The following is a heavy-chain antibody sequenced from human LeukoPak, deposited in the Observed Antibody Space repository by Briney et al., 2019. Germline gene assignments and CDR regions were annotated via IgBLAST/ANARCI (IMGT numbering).Heavy chain of an antibody. Sequence: GGSLRLSCAASGFTFSSYEMNWVRQAPGKGLEWVANIKPDGTEQYYAASLKGRFTISRDNAKNSLYLQVNSLRVEDTAVYYCARDRQGGIDDYWGQGTLVTVSS. CDR1: GFTFSSYE. V-gene: IGHV3-7*01. CDR2: IKPDGTEQ. J-gene: IGHJ4*02. CDR3: ARDRQGGIDDY. D-gene: IGHD1-26*01.